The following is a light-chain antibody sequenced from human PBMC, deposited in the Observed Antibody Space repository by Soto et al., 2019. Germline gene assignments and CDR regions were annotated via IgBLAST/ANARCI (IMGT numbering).Light chain of an antibody. CDR1: QSVSSN. CDR3: QQYGSSPTT. V-gene: IGKV3-15*01. CDR2: GAS. Sequence: EIVMTQSPATLSVSPGERATLSCRASQSVSSNLAWYQQKPGQAPSLLIYGASTRATGTPARFSGSGSGTEFTLTISSLQSEDFAVYYCQQYGSSPTTFGQGTKVEIK. J-gene: IGKJ1*01.